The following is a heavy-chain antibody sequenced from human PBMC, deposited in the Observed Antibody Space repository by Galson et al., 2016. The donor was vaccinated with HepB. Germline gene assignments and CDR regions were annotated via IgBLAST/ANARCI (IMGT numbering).Heavy chain of an antibody. CDR2: VNNAGNP. CDR3: AKDHPSSGWPTFDH. J-gene: IGHJ4*02. CDR1: GFNFRNFA. V-gene: IGHV3-23*01. Sequence: ASGFNFRNFAMSWVRQAAGKGLEWVASVNNAGNPYYADSVKGRFIVSRDNSQNTLDLQLNSLRAEDTAVYYCAKDHPSSGWPTFDHWGPGTLVTVSS. D-gene: IGHD6-19*01.